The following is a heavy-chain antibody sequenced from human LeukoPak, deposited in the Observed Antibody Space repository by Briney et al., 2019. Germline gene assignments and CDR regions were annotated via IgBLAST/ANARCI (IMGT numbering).Heavy chain of an antibody. D-gene: IGHD5-12*01. CDR1: GYTFTSYD. CDR2: MNPNRGNT. J-gene: IGHJ6*03. Sequence: GASVKVSCKASGYTFTSYDINWVRQATGQGLEWMGWMNPNRGNTGYAQKFQGRVTMTRNTSISTAYMELSSLRSADTAVYYCARGIRLRGSTGRYYYYMDVWGKGTTVTVSS. CDR3: ARGIRLRGSTGRYYYYMDV. V-gene: IGHV1-8*01.